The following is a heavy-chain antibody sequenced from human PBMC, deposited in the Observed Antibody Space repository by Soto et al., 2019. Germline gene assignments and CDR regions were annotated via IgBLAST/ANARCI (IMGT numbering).Heavy chain of an antibody. CDR1: GYTFTSYA. D-gene: IGHD3-22*01. V-gene: IGHV1-69*06. CDR2: IIPIFGTT. J-gene: IGHJ5*02. Sequence: ASVKVSCKASGYTFTSYAMHWVRQAPGQGLEWVGRIIPIFGTTNYAQNLQGRVTISADKSTLTSYMELHSLTSDDTALYYCARDRTDSGYYTNWLDPWGQGTQVTVSS. CDR3: ARDRTDSGYYTNWLDP.